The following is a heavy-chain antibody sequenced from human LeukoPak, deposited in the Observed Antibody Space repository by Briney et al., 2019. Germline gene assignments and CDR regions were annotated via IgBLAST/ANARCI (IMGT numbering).Heavy chain of an antibody. D-gene: IGHD6-19*01. CDR3: AKGTTGSYSSGWYGFPFDY. CDR2: ISGSGGTT. CDR1: GLTFSSYG. V-gene: IGHV3-23*01. Sequence: PGGSLRLSCAASGLTFSSYGMSWVRQAPGKGLEWVSGISGSGGTTYYADSVKGRFTISRDNSKNTLFLEMNSLRVEDTAVYYCAKGTTGSYSSGWYGFPFDYWGQGTLVTVSS. J-gene: IGHJ4*02.